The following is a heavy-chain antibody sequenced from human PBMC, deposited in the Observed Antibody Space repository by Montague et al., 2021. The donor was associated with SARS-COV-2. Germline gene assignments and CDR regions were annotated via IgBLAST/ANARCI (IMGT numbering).Heavy chain of an antibody. Sequence: SETLSLTCSVSGGSTSNYYWTWIRQSPGKGLQWIGYIFYTGSPKFNPSLKSRVSMSLDTSKNHFSLRLSAVTAADTARYYCARAQNICFIANCVNYFDLWGLGALVTVSS. D-gene: IGHD1/OR15-1a*01. V-gene: IGHV4-59*01. CDR2: IFYTGSP. J-gene: IGHJ4*02. CDR1: GGSTSNYY. CDR3: ARAQNICFIANCVNYFDL.